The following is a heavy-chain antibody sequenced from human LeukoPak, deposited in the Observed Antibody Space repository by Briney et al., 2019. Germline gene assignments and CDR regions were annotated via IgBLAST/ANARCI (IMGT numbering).Heavy chain of an antibody. CDR3: ARVRTYSSSSLKWFDP. J-gene: IGHJ5*02. CDR1: GYTFTGYY. Sequence: ASVKVSCKASGYTFTGYYMHWVRQAPGQGLEWMAWINPNSGGTNYAQKFQGRVTMTRDTSISTAYMELSRLRSDDTAVYYCARVRTYSSSSLKWFDPWGQGTLVTVSS. CDR2: INPNSGGT. V-gene: IGHV1-2*02. D-gene: IGHD6-6*01.